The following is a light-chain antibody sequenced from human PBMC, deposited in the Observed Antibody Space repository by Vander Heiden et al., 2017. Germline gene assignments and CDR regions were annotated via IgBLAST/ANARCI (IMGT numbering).Light chain of an antibody. CDR1: QGITCA. J-gene: IGKJ2*01. CDR2: DAT. Sequence: AIQLTQSPSSLSTSIGARVTITCRASQGITCALAWYQQKPGKRPELLIYDATSLETGVPLRFSGSGSGTDFTLTISSLQPEDAATYFCQQFSIYPRTFGQGTKLEIK. CDR3: QQFSIYPRT. V-gene: IGKV1-13*02.